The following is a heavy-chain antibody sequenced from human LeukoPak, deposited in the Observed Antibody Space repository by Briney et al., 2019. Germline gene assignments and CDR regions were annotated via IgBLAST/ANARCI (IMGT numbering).Heavy chain of an antibody. CDR1: GFTFSSYG. V-gene: IGHV3-30*18. D-gene: IGHD1-7*01. Sequence: GGSLRLSCAASGFTFSSYGMHWVRQAPGKGLEWVAVISFDATNKYYADSVKGRFTISRDNSKNTLYLQMSSLRPEDTAVYYCVKAQNQKREELYFQYWGQGTLVTVSS. CDR2: ISFDATNK. CDR3: VKAQNQKREELYFQY. J-gene: IGHJ1*01.